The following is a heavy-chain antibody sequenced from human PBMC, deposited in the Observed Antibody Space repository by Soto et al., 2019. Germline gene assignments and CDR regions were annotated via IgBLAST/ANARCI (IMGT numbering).Heavy chain of an antibody. CDR3: ARRSGGSVIS. V-gene: IGHV4-61*08. J-gene: IGHJ5*02. Sequence: SETLSLTCTVSGGSISSGGYYWSWIRQHPGKGLECIGSISYSGSTNYNSSLKSRVTMSIDTSKNEFSLNLTSVTAADTAIYYCARRSGGSVISWGQGTLVTVSS. CDR1: GGSISSGGYY. D-gene: IGHD2-15*01. CDR2: ISYSGST.